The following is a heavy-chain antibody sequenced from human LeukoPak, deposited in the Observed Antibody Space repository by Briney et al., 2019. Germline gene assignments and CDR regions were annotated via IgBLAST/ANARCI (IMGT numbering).Heavy chain of an antibody. CDR2: IYYSGST. D-gene: IGHD6-19*01. Sequence: SETLSLTCTVSGDSISSYYWSWIRQPPGKGLEWIGYIYYSGSTNYNPSLKSRVTISLDTSKNQFSLKLNSVTAADTAVYYCASMPSRTSGWYLWDFDYWGQGSLVTVSS. J-gene: IGHJ4*02. CDR1: GDSISSYY. V-gene: IGHV4-59*01. CDR3: ASMPSRTSGWYLWDFDY.